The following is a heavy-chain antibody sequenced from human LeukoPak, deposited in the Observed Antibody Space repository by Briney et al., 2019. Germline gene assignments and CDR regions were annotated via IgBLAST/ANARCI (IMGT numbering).Heavy chain of an antibody. Sequence: GGSLRLSCAASGFTFSSYAMSWVCQAPGKGLEWVSALSGSGGSTYYADSVKSRFTISRDNSKNTLYLQMNSLRAEDTAVYYCAKDGRAWFGETSNWFAPWGQGTLVTVSS. CDR2: LSGSGGST. CDR3: AKDGRAWFGETSNWFAP. D-gene: IGHD3-10*01. CDR1: GFTFSSYA. V-gene: IGHV3-23*01. J-gene: IGHJ5*02.